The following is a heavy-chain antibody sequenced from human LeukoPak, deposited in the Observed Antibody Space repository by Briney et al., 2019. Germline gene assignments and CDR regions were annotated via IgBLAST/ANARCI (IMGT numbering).Heavy chain of an antibody. D-gene: IGHD3-3*01. CDR3: ARGMYYDFWSGYYTGRYYFDY. CDR2: IYYSGST. CDR1: GGSISSSSYY. V-gene: IGHV4-39*07. J-gene: IGHJ4*02. Sequence: SETLSLTCTVSGGSISSSSYYWGWIRQPPGKGLEWIGSIYYSGSTYYNPSLKSRVTISVDTSKNQFSLKLSSVTAADTAVYYCARGMYYDFWSGYYTGRYYFDYWGQETLVTVSS.